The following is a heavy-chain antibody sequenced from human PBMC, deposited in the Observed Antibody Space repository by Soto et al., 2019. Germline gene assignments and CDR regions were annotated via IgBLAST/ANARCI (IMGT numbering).Heavy chain of an antibody. Sequence: GGSLRLSCAASGFTFTSYWMHWVRQPPGKGLVWMSRIKGDETTSSYADSVKGRFTISRDNAKNTVYLQMNSLRAEDTAVYYCARGAFGSYYVDYWGQGT. V-gene: IGHV3-74*01. CDR3: ARGAFGSYYVDY. CDR2: IKGDETTS. CDR1: GFTFTSYW. D-gene: IGHD3-10*01. J-gene: IGHJ4*02.